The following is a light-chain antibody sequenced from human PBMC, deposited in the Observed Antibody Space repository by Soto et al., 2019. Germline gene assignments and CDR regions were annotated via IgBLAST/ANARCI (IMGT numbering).Light chain of an antibody. J-gene: IGLJ1*01. V-gene: IGLV2-14*01. CDR2: EVS. CDR1: STDVGGYNY. CDR3: SSYTSSSPYV. Sequence: QSALTQPASVSGSPGQSITISCTGTSTDVGGYNYVTWYQQQPGQAPKLIISEVSNRPSGISNRFSGSESGNTASLTISGLQAEDEADYFCSSYTSSSPYVFGSGTKVTVL.